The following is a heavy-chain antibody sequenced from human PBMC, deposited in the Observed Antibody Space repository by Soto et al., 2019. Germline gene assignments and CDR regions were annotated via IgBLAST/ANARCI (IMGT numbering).Heavy chain of an antibody. CDR1: GGSISSYY. D-gene: IGHD5-18*01. CDR2: FYYTGST. J-gene: IGHJ4*02. Sequence: PSETLSLTCTVSGGSISSYYWSWIRQPPGKGLEWIGYFYYTGSTNYNPSLKSRVTISVDTSKNQFSLKLSSVTAADTAVYYCARASGYSYGAPKLWGQGTLVTVSS. CDR3: ARASGYSYGAPKL. V-gene: IGHV4-59*01.